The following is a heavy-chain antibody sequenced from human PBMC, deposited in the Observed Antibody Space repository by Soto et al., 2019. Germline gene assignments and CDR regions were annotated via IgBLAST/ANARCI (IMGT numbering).Heavy chain of an antibody. Sequence: PGGSLRLSCAASGFTFSSYGMHWVRQAPGKGLEWVAVIWYDGSNKYYADSVKGRSTISRDNSKNTLYLQMNSLRAEDTAVYYCARDSEGYSNYDWYFGYWGQGTLVTVSS. D-gene: IGHD4-4*01. CDR2: IWYDGSNK. CDR1: GFTFSSYG. V-gene: IGHV3-33*01. CDR3: ARDSEGYSNYDWYFGY. J-gene: IGHJ4*02.